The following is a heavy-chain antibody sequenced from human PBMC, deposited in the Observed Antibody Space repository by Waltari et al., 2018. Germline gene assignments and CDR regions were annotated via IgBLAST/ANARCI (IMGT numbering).Heavy chain of an antibody. Sequence: QVQLVQSGAEVKKPGASVRVSCKASGYTFSNHDINWVRQATGQGLEWMGWMNPNSGNTGYVQKFQGRVIMTRDTSESTAYVELSGLRFEDTAVYYCARGQRGPSMVREVKYYFDHWGQGTVVTVSS. D-gene: IGHD3-10*01. CDR2: MNPNSGNT. V-gene: IGHV1-8*02. J-gene: IGHJ4*02. CDR3: ARGQRGPSMVREVKYYFDH. CDR1: GYTFSNHD.